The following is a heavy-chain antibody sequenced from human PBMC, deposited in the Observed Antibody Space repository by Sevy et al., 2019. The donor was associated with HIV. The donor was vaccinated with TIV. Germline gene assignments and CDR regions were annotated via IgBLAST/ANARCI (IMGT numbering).Heavy chain of an antibody. V-gene: IGHV1-2*02. CDR1: GYTFTGYH. Sequence: ATVKVSCKASGYTFTGYHMHCLRQAPGQGLEWMGWINPDSGDTKYAQKFQGRVTMTRDTSISTAYMELRRLRSDDTAVYYCARSFCTHTTCFYYFDHWGQGTLVTVSS. D-gene: IGHD2-2*01. J-gene: IGHJ4*02. CDR2: INPDSGDT. CDR3: ARSFCTHTTCFYYFDH.